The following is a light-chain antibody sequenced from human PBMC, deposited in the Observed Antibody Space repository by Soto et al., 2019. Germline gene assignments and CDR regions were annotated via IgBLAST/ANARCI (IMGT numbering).Light chain of an antibody. CDR2: DAS. CDR3: QQYDNLPCT. CDR1: QDISNY. J-gene: IGKJ3*01. V-gene: IGKV1-33*01. Sequence: DIQMMQSPSSLSASVGDRVTITCQASQDISNYLNWYQQKPGKAPKLLIYDASNLETGVPSRFSGSGSGTDFTFTISSLQPEDIATYYCQQYDNLPCTFGPGTKVDIK.